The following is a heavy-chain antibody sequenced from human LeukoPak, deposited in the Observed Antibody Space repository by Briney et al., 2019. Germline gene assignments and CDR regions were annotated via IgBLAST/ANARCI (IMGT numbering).Heavy chain of an antibody. J-gene: IGHJ4*02. D-gene: IGHD2-15*01. CDR1: GGSFSGYY. CDR3: ARVGGGQDY. CDR2: INHSGST. V-gene: IGHV4-34*01. Sequence: SETLSLTCAVYGGSFSGYYWSWIRQPPGKGLEWIGEINHSGSTNYNPSLKSRVTISVDTSKNQFSLKLSSVTAADTAVYYCARVGGGQDYWGQGTLVTVSS.